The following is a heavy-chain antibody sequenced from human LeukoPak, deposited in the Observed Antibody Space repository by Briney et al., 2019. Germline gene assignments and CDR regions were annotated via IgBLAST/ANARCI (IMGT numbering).Heavy chain of an antibody. CDR2: INHSGGT. D-gene: IGHD3-10*01. CDR1: GGSFSGYY. Sequence: SETLSLTCAVYGGSFSGYYCSWIRQPPGKGLEWIGEINHSGGTNYNPSLKSRVTISVDTSKNQFSLKVSSVTAADTAVYYCATSPMWFGELFGSYYMDVWGKGTTVTISS. V-gene: IGHV4-34*01. J-gene: IGHJ6*03. CDR3: ATSPMWFGELFGSYYMDV.